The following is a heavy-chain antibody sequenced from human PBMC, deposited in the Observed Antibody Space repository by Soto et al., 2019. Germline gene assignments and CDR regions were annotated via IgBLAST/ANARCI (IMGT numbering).Heavy chain of an antibody. V-gene: IGHV1-69*05. CDR3: ARGITIVRGVIIYYYYGMDV. Sequence: SVKVSCKASGGTFSSYAISWVRQAPGQGLEWMGGIIPIFGTANYAQKFQGRVTVTRDTSATTAYMELISLRSEDTAVYYCARGITIVRGVIIYYYYGMDVWGQGTTVTVSS. CDR1: GGTFSSYA. J-gene: IGHJ6*02. CDR2: IIPIFGTA. D-gene: IGHD3-10*01.